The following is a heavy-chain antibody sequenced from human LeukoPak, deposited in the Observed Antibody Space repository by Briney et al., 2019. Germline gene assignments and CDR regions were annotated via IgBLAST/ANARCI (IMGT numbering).Heavy chain of an antibody. D-gene: IGHD1-26*01. J-gene: IGHJ3*02. CDR2: IIPIFGTA. CDR1: GGTFSSYA. CDR3: ARAKGELRAFDI. Sequence: SVKVSCKASGGTFSSYAISWVRQAPGQGLEWMGRIIPIFGTANYAQKFQGRVTITTDESTSTAYMELSSLRSEDTAVYYCARAKGELRAFDIWGQGTMVTVSS. V-gene: IGHV1-69*05.